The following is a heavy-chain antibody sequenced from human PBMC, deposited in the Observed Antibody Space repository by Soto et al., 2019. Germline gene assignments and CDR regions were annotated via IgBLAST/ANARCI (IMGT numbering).Heavy chain of an antibody. J-gene: IGHJ6*02. V-gene: IGHV3-48*02. CDR1: GFTFNSYS. Sequence: EVQLVQSGGGLVQPGGSLRLSCAASGFTFNSYSMNWVRQAPGTGLELVSYIRSSSSTRYYAASVKGRFTISRDNAKHSLEVQTHILGDKSAAVAYCAREGSLPPLDAYYYGMEVWGQVTTVTVAS. CDR2: IRSSSSTR. CDR3: AREGSLPPLDAYYYGMEV.